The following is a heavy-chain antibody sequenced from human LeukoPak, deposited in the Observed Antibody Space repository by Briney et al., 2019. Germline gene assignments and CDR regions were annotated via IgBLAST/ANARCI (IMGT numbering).Heavy chain of an antibody. CDR1: SGSISSGNYY. D-gene: IGHD2-2*01. J-gene: IGHJ5*02. CDR2: VYYSGST. V-gene: IGHV4-39*07. CDR3: ARGGAGYCSSTSCRGWFDP. Sequence: SETLSLTCTVSSGSISSGNYYWGRIRQPPGKGLEWIGSVYYSGSTYYNPSLESRVTISVDTSKNQFSLKLSSVTAADTAVYYCARGGAGYCSSTSCRGWFDPWGQGTLVTVSS.